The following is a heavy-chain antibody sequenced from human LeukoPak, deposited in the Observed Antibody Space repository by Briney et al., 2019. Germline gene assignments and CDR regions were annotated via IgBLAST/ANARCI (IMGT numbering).Heavy chain of an antibody. V-gene: IGHV3-7*01. Sequence: GGSLRLSCGASGFMFRSYWMSWVRQAPGKGLEWVANIKEDGSEKHHVVSVKGRFTISRDNAKNSLYLQMNSLRAEDTAVYYCARVRPAISYWGQGTLVTVSS. D-gene: IGHD3-3*02. CDR2: IKEDGSEK. CDR3: ARVRPAISY. CDR1: GFMFRSYW. J-gene: IGHJ4*02.